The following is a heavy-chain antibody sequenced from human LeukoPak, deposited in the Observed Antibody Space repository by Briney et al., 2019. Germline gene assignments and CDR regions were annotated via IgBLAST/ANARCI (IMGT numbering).Heavy chain of an antibody. J-gene: IGHJ4*02. D-gene: IGHD2-15*01. Sequence: GGSLRLSCAASGFTFSSYGMHWVRQAPGKGLEWVAVISYDGSNKYYADSVKGRFTISRDNSKNTLYLQMNSLRAEDTAVYFCARDAGSWWPFDYWGQGALVTVSS. V-gene: IGHV3-30*03. CDR1: GFTFSSYG. CDR2: ISYDGSNK. CDR3: ARDAGSWWPFDY.